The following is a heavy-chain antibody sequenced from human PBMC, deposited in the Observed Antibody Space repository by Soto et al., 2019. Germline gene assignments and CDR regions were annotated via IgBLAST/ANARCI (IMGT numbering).Heavy chain of an antibody. CDR2: IYYSGST. CDR1: GGSISSSSYY. Sequence: QLQLQESGPGLVKPSETLSLTCTVSGGSISSSSYYWDWIRQPPGKGLEWIGSIYYSGSTYYNPSLKSRVTISVDTSKNQFTLKLSSVTAADTAVYYCARGLYYYDSSGYYHDAFDIWGQGTMVTVSS. CDR3: ARGLYYYDSSGYYHDAFDI. D-gene: IGHD3-22*01. J-gene: IGHJ3*02. V-gene: IGHV4-39*01.